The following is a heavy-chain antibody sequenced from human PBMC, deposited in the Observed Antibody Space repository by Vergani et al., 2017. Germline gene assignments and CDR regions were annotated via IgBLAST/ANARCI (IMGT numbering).Heavy chain of an antibody. CDR3: VRVPRIRRGSGNYGINNYHGMDV. V-gene: IGHV3-20*04. CDR2: VNGNGVGS. J-gene: IGHJ6*02. D-gene: IGHD3-10*01. CDR1: GFKFDDYG. Sequence: EVQLVESGGRVVRPGGSLRLSCIASGFKFDDYGMNWVRHVPGKGLEWVAGVNGNGVGSAYADSGRGRFIISRDNAKNSLFLQINSMIAEGTAVYFCVRVPRIRRGSGNYGINNYHGMDVWGQGTTVIVSS.